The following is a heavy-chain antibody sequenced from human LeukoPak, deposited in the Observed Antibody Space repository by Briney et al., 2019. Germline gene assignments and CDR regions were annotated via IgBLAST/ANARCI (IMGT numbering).Heavy chain of an antibody. CDR2: INPNSGGT. Sequence: GASVKVSCKASGYTFTGYYMHWVRQAPGQGLEWMGWINPNSGGTNYAQKFQGRVTMTRDTSISTAYMELSRLRSDDTAVYYCARAKNYGFVYYYYGMDVWGQGTTVTVSS. V-gene: IGHV1-2*02. J-gene: IGHJ6*02. CDR1: GYTFTGYY. CDR3: ARAKNYGFVYYYYGMDV. D-gene: IGHD1-7*01.